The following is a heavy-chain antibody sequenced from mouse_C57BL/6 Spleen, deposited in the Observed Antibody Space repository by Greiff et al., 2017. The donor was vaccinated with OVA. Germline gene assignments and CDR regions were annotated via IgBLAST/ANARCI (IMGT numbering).Heavy chain of an antibody. V-gene: IGHV1-82*01. J-gene: IGHJ2*01. Sequence: QVQLKQSGPELVKPGASVKISCKASGYAFSSSWMNWVKQRPGKGLEWIGRIYPGDGDTNYNGKFKGKATLTADKASSTAYMQLSSLTSEDSAVYFCASSSLFSTTSFDFDYWGQGTTLTVSS. D-gene: IGHD1-1*01. CDR2: IYPGDGDT. CDR1: GYAFSSSW. CDR3: ASSSLFSTTSFDFDY.